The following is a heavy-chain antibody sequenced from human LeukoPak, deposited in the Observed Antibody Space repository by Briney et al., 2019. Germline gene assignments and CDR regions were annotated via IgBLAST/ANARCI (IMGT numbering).Heavy chain of an antibody. CDR1: GFTFHSYA. V-gene: IGHV3-23*01. D-gene: IGHD2-15*01. CDR3: ALNPGGTVDY. Sequence: GGSLRLSCAASGFTFHSYAMSRVRQAPGKGLEWVSAISGSGVSTYYADSVKGRFTISRDNSKDTLYLQMNSLRAEDTAVYYCALNPGGTVDYWGQGTLVTVSS. CDR2: ISGSGVST. J-gene: IGHJ4*02.